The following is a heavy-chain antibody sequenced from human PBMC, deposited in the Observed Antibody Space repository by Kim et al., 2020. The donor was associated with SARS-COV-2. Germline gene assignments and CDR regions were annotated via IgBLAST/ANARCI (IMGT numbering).Heavy chain of an antibody. V-gene: IGHV4-39*01. CDR3: ARQSVGATYYFDY. J-gene: IGHJ4*02. D-gene: IGHD1-26*01. Sequence: YTPSRKSRVTISVDTSKNQFSLKRSSVTAADTAVYYCARQSVGATYYFDYWGQGTLVTVSS.